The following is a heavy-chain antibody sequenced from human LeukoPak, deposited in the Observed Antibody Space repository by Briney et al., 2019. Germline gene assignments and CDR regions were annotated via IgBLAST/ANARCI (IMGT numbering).Heavy chain of an antibody. CDR2: IRQDGRET. V-gene: IGHV3-7*03. J-gene: IGHJ4*02. Sequence: GGSLRLSCAASPGITFSDYWMNSVRHAPGKGLEWVAIIRQDGRETLYLDSVRGRFTISRDNAKSSVYLEINSLRAEDTAVYYCVGGIGWQPDYWGQGTLVTVSS. D-gene: IGHD6-19*01. CDR3: VGGIGWQPDY. CDR1: PGITFSDYW.